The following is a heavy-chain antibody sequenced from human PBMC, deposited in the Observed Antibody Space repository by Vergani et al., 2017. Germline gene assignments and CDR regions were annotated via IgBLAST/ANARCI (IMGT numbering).Heavy chain of an antibody. CDR2: IVVGSGNT. J-gene: IGHJ3*02. CDR1: GFTFTSSA. D-gene: IGHD4-17*01. Sequence: QMQLVQSGPEVKKPGTSVKVSCKASGFTFTSSAIQWVRQGRGQRLEWIGWIVVGSGNTNYAQKFQERVTITRDMSTSTAYMELSSLRSEDTAVYYCAATTAVTTTRAFDIWGQGTMVTVSS. V-gene: IGHV1-58*02. CDR3: AATTAVTTTRAFDI.